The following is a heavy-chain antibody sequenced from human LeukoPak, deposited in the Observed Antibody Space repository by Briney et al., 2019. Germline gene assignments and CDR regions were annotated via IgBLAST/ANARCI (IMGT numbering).Heavy chain of an antibody. V-gene: IGHV4-59*01. CDR3: ARDKGSGYPHYYYGMDV. D-gene: IGHD3-3*01. Sequence: SETLSLTCTVSGGSISNYYWSWIRQPPGKGLEWIGYIFYSGSTNYNPSLKSRVTISVDTSKNQFSLKLSSVTAADTAVYYCARDKGSGYPHYYYGMDVWGQGTTVTVS. CDR1: GGSISNYY. J-gene: IGHJ6*02. CDR2: IFYSGST.